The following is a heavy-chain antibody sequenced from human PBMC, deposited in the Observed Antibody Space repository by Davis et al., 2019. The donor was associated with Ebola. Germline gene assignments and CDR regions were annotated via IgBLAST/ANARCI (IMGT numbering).Heavy chain of an antibody. J-gene: IGHJ3*02. CDR2: IYPGDSDT. Sequence: GGSLRLSCKASGYTFTRYWIVWVRQMPGKGLEWMGIIYPGDSDTRYSPSFRGQVIISADKSIKTAYLQWSSLKASDTAMYYCATLRRTITGMDDAFDIWGQGTMVTVSS. V-gene: IGHV5-51*01. CDR1: GYTFTRYW. D-gene: IGHD2-8*02. CDR3: ATLRRTITGMDDAFDI.